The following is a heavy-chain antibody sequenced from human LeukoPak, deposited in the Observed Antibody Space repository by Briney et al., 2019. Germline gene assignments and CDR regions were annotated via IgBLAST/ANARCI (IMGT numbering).Heavy chain of an antibody. J-gene: IGHJ4*02. CDR1: GASINIYY. CDR3: ARASGYAEVEY. V-gene: IGHV4-59*01. CDR2: IYHSGST. Sequence: SETLSLSCTVSGASINIYYWSWIRQPPGKGLECIGYIYHSGSTNYNPSLKSRVTISVDTSKNQFSLKLSSVTAADTAVYYCARASGYAEVEYWGQGTLVTVSS. D-gene: IGHD5-12*01.